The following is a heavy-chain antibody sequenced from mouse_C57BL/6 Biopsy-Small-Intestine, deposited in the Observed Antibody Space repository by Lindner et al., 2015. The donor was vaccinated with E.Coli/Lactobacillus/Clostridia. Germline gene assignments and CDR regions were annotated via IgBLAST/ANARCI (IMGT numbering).Heavy chain of an antibody. CDR2: INPNYGTT. J-gene: IGHJ4*01. V-gene: IGHV1-39*01. CDR1: GYSFTDYN. Sequence: VQLQESGPELVNPGASVKISCKASGYSFTDYNMNWVKQSNGKSLEWIGVINPNYGTTSYNQKFKGKATLTVDQSSSTAYMQLNSLTSEDSAVYYCARGVYYGNLYYAMDYWGQGTSVTVST. D-gene: IGHD2-1*01. CDR3: ARGVYYGNLYYAMDY.